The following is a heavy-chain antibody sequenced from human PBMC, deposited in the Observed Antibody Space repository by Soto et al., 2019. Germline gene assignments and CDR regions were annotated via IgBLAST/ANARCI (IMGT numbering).Heavy chain of an antibody. D-gene: IGHD6-6*01. CDR3: AKGPLRGGSSGY. Sequence: GGSLRLSCAASGFTFSSYAMSWVRQAPGKGLEWVSSISGTAGSTYYADSVKGRFTISRDNSKNTLSLQMNGLRADDTAIYYCAKGPLRGGSSGYWGQGTLVTVSS. V-gene: IGHV3-23*01. CDR2: ISGTAGST. J-gene: IGHJ4*02. CDR1: GFTFSSYA.